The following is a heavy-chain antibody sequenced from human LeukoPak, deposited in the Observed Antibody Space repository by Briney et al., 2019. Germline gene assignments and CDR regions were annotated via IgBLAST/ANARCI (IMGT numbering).Heavy chain of an antibody. CDR2: ISAYNGNT. D-gene: IGHD4-23*01. J-gene: IGHJ5*02. V-gene: IGHV1-18*01. CDR3: ARGNYGGASDH. Sequence: ASVKVSCKASGYTFTSYGISWVRQAPGQGLEWMGWISAYNGNTNYAQKLQGRVTMTTDTSASTAYMELRSLRSDDTAVYCARGNYGGASDHLGQGTLVNGSS. CDR1: GYTFTSYG.